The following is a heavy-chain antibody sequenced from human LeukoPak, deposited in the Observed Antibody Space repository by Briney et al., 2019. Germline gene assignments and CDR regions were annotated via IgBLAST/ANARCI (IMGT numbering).Heavy chain of an antibody. D-gene: IGHD2-15*01. CDR2: ISAYNGNT. Sequence: GASVKVSCKASGYTFTNYGISWVRQAPGQGLEWMGWISAYNGNTNYAQNLQGRVTMTTDTSTSTAYMELRSLRSDDTAVYYCARDGCSGGSCYSGEDYYYYYGMDVWGQGTTVTVSS. CDR1: GYTFTNYG. V-gene: IGHV1-18*01. CDR3: ARDGCSGGSCYSGEDYYYYYGMDV. J-gene: IGHJ6*02.